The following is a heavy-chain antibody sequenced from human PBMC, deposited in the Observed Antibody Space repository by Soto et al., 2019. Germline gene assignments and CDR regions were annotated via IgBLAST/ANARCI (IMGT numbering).Heavy chain of an antibody. CDR1: GYSFTSYW. CDR2: IYPGDSDT. Sequence: GESLKISFKGSGYSFTSYWIGWVRQMPGKGLEWMGIIYPGDSDTRYSPSFQGQVTISADKSISTAYLQWSSLKASDTAMYYCARTDFWSGYYPWFDPWGQGTLVTVSS. J-gene: IGHJ5*02. V-gene: IGHV5-51*01. CDR3: ARTDFWSGYYPWFDP. D-gene: IGHD3-3*01.